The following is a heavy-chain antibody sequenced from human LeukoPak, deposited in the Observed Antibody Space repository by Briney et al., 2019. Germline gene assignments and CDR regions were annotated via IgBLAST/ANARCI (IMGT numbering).Heavy chain of an antibody. Sequence: GGSLRLSCEASGFTFSRFGMHWVRQAPGKGLEWVAFIRYDESNRYYADSVKGRFTVSRDNSKNTLYLQMNSLRAEDTAVYYCAKGSYYYDSSDAFDIWGQGTMVTVSS. J-gene: IGHJ3*02. V-gene: IGHV3-30*02. CDR2: IRYDESNR. CDR1: GFTFSRFG. CDR3: AKGSYYYDSSDAFDI. D-gene: IGHD3-22*01.